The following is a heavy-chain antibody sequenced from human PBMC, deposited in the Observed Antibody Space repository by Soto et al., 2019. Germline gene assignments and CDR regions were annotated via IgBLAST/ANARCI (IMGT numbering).Heavy chain of an antibody. CDR1: GYTFNDYF. J-gene: IGHJ4*02. CDR2: INPNSGDT. Sequence: GASVKVSCKTSGYTFNDYFLHWVRQAPGQGLEWMGSINPNSGDTDYAQRFQGRVTLTRDTSIRTVYMELSRLRSDDTAVYYCARRRLSPGTGYFDYWGQGTLVTVSS. V-gene: IGHV1-2*02. CDR3: ARRRLSPGTGYFDY. D-gene: IGHD1-1*01.